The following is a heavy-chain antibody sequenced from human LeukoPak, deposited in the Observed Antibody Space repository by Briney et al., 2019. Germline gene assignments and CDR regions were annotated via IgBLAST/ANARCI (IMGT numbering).Heavy chain of an antibody. D-gene: IGHD4-17*01. CDR3: ARTTPYGDYPFDY. CDR1: GGSISSYY. V-gene: IGHV4-59*01. J-gene: IGHJ4*02. Sequence: SETLSLTCTVSGGSISSYYWSWIRQPPGKGLEWIGYIYYSGSTNYNPSLKSRVTISVDTSKNQFSLELSSVTAADTAVYYCARTTPYGDYPFDYWGQGTLVTVSS. CDR2: IYYSGST.